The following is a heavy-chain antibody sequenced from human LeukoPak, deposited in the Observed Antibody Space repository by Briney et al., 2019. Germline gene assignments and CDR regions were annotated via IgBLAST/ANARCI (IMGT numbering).Heavy chain of an antibody. CDR3: AKAYGDYVSWFDP. Sequence: GGSLRLSCAASGFTFDDCAMHWVRQAPGKGLEWVSGISWNSGSIGYADSVKGRFTISRDNAKNSLYLQMNSLRAEDTALYYCAKAYGDYVSWFDPWGQGTLVTVSS. CDR2: ISWNSGSI. J-gene: IGHJ5*02. D-gene: IGHD4-17*01. V-gene: IGHV3-9*01. CDR1: GFTFDDCA.